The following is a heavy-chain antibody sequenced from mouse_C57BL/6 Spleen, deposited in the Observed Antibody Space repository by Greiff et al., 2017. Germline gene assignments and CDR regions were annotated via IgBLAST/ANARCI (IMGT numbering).Heavy chain of an antibody. CDR3: AGSTFDY. J-gene: IGHJ2*01. CDR1: GFTFSSYA. Sequence: EVQGVESGGGLVKPGGSLKLSCAASGFTFSSYAMSWVRQTPEKRLEWVATISDGGSYTYYPDNVKGRFTISRDNAKNNLYLQMSHLKSEDTAMYYCAGSTFDYWGQGTTLTVSS. V-gene: IGHV5-4*01. D-gene: IGHD5-1*01. CDR2: ISDGGSYT.